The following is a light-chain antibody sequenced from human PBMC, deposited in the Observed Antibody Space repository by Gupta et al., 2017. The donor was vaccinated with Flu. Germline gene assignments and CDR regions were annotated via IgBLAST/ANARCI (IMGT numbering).Light chain of an antibody. Sequence: PATLSVSLGERATLSCRASQSVSNNLAWYQQKPGQPPRLLIYGSSTRATGVPSRFSGSGSGTEFTLTISSRQSEDFAVYYCQQRHNTPSTFGQGTQVEIK. CDR3: QQRHNTPST. V-gene: IGKV3D-15*01. J-gene: IGKJ1*01. CDR2: GSS. CDR1: QSVSNN.